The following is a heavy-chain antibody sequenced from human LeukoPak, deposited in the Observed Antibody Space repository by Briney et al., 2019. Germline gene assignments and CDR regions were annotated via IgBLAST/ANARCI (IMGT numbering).Heavy chain of an antibody. J-gene: IGHJ5*02. CDR3: ARDGDSDYDSFDWFDP. V-gene: IGHV1-18*01. CDR2: INAYNGKT. D-gene: IGHD5-12*01. Sequence: ASVKVSCKASGYTFTSHGISWVRQAPGQGLEWTGWINAYNGKTHYAQHLQGRVAMTTDTSTSTAYMELRSLRSDDTAVYYCARDGDSDYDSFDWFDPWGQGTLVTVSS. CDR1: GYTFTSHG.